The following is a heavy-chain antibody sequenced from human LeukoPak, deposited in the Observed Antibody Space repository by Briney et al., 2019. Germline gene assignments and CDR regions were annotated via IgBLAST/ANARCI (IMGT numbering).Heavy chain of an antibody. CDR3: ARDGMYYYDSSGYYYHEVYYFDY. Sequence: GGSLRLSCAASGFAFSDYSMNWVRQAPGKGLEGVSYISSSDNTIHYADSVKGRFTISRDNAKNSLYLEMNSLRAEDTAVYYCARDGMYYYDSSGYYYHEVYYFDYWGQGTLVTVSS. D-gene: IGHD3-22*01. CDR2: ISSSDNTI. V-gene: IGHV3-48*01. J-gene: IGHJ4*02. CDR1: GFAFSDYS.